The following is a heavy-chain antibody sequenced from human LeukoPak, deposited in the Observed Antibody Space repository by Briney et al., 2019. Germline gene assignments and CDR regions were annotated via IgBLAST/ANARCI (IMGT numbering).Heavy chain of an antibody. CDR2: INPNSGGT. J-gene: IGHJ3*02. D-gene: IGHD1-7*01. CDR1: GYTFTGYY. CDR3: ARDRRNWNYVLANDAFDI. Sequence: ASVKVSCKASGYTFTGYYMHWVRQAPGQGLEWMGWINPNSGGTNYAQKFQGRVTMTRDTSISTAYMELSRLRSDDTAVYYCARDRRNWNYVLANDAFDIWGQGTMVTVSS. V-gene: IGHV1-2*02.